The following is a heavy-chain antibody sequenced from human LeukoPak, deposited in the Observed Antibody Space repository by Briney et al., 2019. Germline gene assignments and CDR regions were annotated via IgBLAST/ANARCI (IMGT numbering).Heavy chain of an antibody. V-gene: IGHV4-38-2*01. CDR1: TYSIRNDFY. CDR2: IYHSGRT. CDR3: ARRAYNYVYFDY. Sequence: SETLSLTCAVSTYSIRNDFYWGWIRQPPGKGLEWIASIYHSGRTYYNPSLKSRVTISVDTSKNQFSQKLTSVTAADTAVYYCARRAYNYVYFDYWGQGTLVTVSS. J-gene: IGHJ4*02. D-gene: IGHD5-24*01.